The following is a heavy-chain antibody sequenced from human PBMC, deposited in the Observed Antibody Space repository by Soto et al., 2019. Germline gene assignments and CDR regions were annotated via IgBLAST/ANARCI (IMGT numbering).Heavy chain of an antibody. Sequence: QVQLVQSGAEVKKPGSSVKVSCKASGGTFSSYAISWVRQAPGQGLEWMGGIIPIFGTANYAQKFQGRVTITADKSTSTAYMELSSLRSEDTAVYYCAREPVGSCDYVWGSYSAWEEWGQGTLVTVSS. J-gene: IGHJ4*02. CDR2: IIPIFGTA. CDR1: GGTFSSYA. CDR3: AREPVGSCDYVWGSYSAWEE. V-gene: IGHV1-69*06. D-gene: IGHD3-16*01.